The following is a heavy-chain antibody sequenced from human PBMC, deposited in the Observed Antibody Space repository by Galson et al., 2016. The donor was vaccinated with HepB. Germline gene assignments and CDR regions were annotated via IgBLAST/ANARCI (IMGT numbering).Heavy chain of an antibody. CDR3: ATRDTTGTTSDVGAYYYVMDV. J-gene: IGHJ6*02. D-gene: IGHD1-1*01. CDR2: TIPISDSP. Sequence: SVKVSCKASGGIFGSFAISWVRQAPGQGLEWMGGTIPISDSPNYAQKFHGRVPLTADDSTTTAYMELSAVRPEDTAVYYCATRDTTGTTSDVGAYYYVMDVWGQGTTGTVS. V-gene: IGHV1-69*13. CDR1: GGIFGSFA.